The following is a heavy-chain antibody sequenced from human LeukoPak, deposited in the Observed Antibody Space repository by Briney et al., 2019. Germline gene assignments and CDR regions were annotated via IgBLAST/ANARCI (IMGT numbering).Heavy chain of an antibody. J-gene: IGHJ6*02. CDR1: GGSISNYY. CDR2: KYARGSS. V-gene: IGHV4-4*07. CDR3: ARVERLVRGVSNYYYYAMDV. Sequence: PSETLSLTCTVSGGSISNYYWSWIRQPAGKGLEWIGRKYARGSSNYNPPVQSRVTISVDTSKNQFSLKLSSVTAADTAVYYCARVERLVRGVSNYYYYAMDVWGQGTTVTVSS. D-gene: IGHD3-10*01.